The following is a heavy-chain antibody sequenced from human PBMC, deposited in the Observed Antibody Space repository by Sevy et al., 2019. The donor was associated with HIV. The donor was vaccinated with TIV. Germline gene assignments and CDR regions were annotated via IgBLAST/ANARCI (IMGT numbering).Heavy chain of an antibody. CDR1: GFTFSSYW. J-gene: IGHJ4*01. D-gene: IGHD2-8*01. Sequence: GGSLRLSCEASGFTFSSYWMHWVRQSPGKGLVWVSRISSDGSPTNYADSVKGRFTISRDNAKNSLYLQMKSLRADDTALYYCARDRDDGYCTNGVCFNFDNWGQGTLVTVSS. V-gene: IGHV3-74*01. CDR3: ARDRDDGYCTNGVCFNFDN. CDR2: ISSDGSPT.